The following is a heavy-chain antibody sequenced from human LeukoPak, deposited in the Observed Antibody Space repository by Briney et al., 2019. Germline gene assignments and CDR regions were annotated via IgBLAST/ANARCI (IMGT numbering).Heavy chain of an antibody. V-gene: IGHV4-34*01. D-gene: IGHD6-13*01. CDR2: INHSGST. Sequence: SETLSLTCAVYGGSFSGYYWSWIRQPPGKGLEWIGEINHSGSTNYNPSLKSRVTISVDTSKNQFSLKLSSVTAADTAVYYCARGGIAAAGHNCFDPWGQGTLVTVSS. CDR3: ARGGIAAAGHNCFDP. J-gene: IGHJ5*02. CDR1: GGSFSGYY.